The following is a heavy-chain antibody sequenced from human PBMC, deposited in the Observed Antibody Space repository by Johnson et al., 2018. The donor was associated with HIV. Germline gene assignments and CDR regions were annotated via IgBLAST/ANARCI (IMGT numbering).Heavy chain of an antibody. D-gene: IGHD6-19*01. Sequence: QEQLVESGGGVVQPGRSLRLSCAASGFTFSSYAMHWVRQAPGKGLAWVAVISYDGSNKYYADSVKGRFTISRDNSKNTLYLQMNSLRAEDTAVYYCARNIAGAGRGAFDIWGQGTMVTVSS. CDR2: ISYDGSNK. CDR3: ARNIAGAGRGAFDI. CDR1: GFTFSSYA. J-gene: IGHJ3*02. V-gene: IGHV3-30-3*01.